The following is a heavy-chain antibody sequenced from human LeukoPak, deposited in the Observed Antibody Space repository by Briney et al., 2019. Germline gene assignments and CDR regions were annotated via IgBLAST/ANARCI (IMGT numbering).Heavy chain of an antibody. J-gene: IGHJ4*02. V-gene: IGHV3-74*01. D-gene: IGHD3-16*02. CDR2: INSDGSST. CDR3: ARAGYDYVWGSYLVDY. CDR1: GFTFSSYW. Sequence: GGPLRLSCAASGFTFSSYWMHWVRQAPGKGLVWVSRINSDGSSTSYADSVKGRFTISRDNAKNTLYLQMNSLRAEDTAVYYCARAGYDYVWGSYLVDYWGQGTLVTVSS.